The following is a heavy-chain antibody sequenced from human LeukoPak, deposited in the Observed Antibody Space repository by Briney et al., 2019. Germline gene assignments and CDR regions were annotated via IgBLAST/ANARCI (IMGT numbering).Heavy chain of an antibody. CDR1: GFTVSSYA. D-gene: IGHD6-13*01. CDR3: AKDRGVIAAAGNWFDP. Sequence: PGGSLRLSCAASGFTVSSYAMSWVRQAPGKGLEWVSAISGSGGSTYYADSVKGRFTISRDNSKNTLYLQMNSLRAEDTAVYYCAKDRGVIAAAGNWFDPWGQGTLVTVSS. V-gene: IGHV3-23*01. J-gene: IGHJ5*02. CDR2: ISGSGGST.